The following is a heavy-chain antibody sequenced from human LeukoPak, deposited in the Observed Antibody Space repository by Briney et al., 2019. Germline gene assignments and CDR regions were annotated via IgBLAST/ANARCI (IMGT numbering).Heavy chain of an antibody. D-gene: IGHD3-22*01. CDR3: ARVGDSSGYSVLDS. V-gene: IGHV4-59*01. J-gene: IGHJ4*02. Sequence: PSETLSLTCTVSGGSISGYYWSWIRRPPGKGLEWIGHIYYGGSADYNASLKSRATMFVGTSKNEFSLTLRSVTAADTAVYYCARVGDSSGYSVLDSWGQGTLVTVSS. CDR2: IYYGGSA. CDR1: GGSISGYY.